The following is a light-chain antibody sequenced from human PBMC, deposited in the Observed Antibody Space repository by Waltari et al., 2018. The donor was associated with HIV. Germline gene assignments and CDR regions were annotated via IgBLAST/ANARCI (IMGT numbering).Light chain of an antibody. CDR1: NIGSYN. CDR2: RDS. J-gene: IGLJ2*01. V-gene: IGLV3-9*01. Sequence: SYELTQPLSVSVALGQTARITCGGNNIGSYNVHWYQQKPGQAPVLVIYRDSKRPSGIPERFSGSNSGNTATLTISRAQAGDEADYYCQVWDSSTVVFGGGTKLTVL. CDR3: QVWDSSTVV.